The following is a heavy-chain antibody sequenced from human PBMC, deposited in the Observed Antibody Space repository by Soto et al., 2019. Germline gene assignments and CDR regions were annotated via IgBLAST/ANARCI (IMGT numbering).Heavy chain of an antibody. V-gene: IGHV1-3*01. CDR3: ARDESYYGSGSYYGVYNWFDP. CDR1: GYTFTNSG. D-gene: IGHD3-10*01. Sequence: EASVKVSCKASGYTFTNSGFSWVRQAPGQGLEWMGWINAGNGNTKYSQKFQGRVTITRDTSASTAYMELSSLRSEDTAVYYCARDESYYGSGSYYGVYNWFDPWGQGTLVTVSS. J-gene: IGHJ5*02. CDR2: INAGNGNT.